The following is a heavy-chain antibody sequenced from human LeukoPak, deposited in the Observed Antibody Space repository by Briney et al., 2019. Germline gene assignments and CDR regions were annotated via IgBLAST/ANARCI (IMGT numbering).Heavy chain of an antibody. CDR1: GYTVSGDY. CDR2: IYSGGST. V-gene: IGHV3-53*01. CDR3: ARHDWFDP. J-gene: IGHJ5*02. Sequence: GGSLRLCCAASGYTVSGDYMSWVRQAPGKGLEWVSVIYSGGSTYYADSVKGRFTISRDNSKNTLYLQMNSLRAEDTAVYYCARHDWFDPWGQGTLVTVSS. D-gene: IGHD3-3*01.